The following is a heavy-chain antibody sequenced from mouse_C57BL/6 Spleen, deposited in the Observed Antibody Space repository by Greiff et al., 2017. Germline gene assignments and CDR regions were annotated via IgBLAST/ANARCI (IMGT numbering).Heavy chain of an antibody. J-gene: IGHJ1*03. V-gene: IGHV1-52*01. Sequence: VKLQQSGAELVRPGSSVKLSCKASGYTFTSYWMHWVKQRPIQGLEWIGNIDPSDSETHYNQKFKDKATLTVDKSSSTAYMQLSSLTSEDSAVYYCARGVLLSGYFDVWGTGTTVTVSS. CDR1: GYTFTSYW. CDR2: IDPSDSET. CDR3: ARGVLLSGYFDV. D-gene: IGHD1-1*01.